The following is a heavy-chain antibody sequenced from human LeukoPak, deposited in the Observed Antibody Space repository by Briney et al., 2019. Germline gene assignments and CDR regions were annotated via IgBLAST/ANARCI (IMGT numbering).Heavy chain of an antibody. CDR2: IKSKTDGGTT. CDR1: GFTFSNAW. CDR3: TNMVRGDLFDY. V-gene: IGHV3-15*01. Sequence: GGSLRLSCAASGFTFSNAWMSWVRQAPGKGLEWVGRIKSKTDGGTTDYAAPVKGRFTISRDDSKNTLYLQMNSLKTEDTAVYYCTNMVRGDLFDYWGQGTLVTVSS. J-gene: IGHJ4*02. D-gene: IGHD3-10*01.